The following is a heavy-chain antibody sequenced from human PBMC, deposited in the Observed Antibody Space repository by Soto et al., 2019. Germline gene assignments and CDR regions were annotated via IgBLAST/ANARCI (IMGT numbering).Heavy chain of an antibody. Sequence: KGLEWMGWISAYNGTTNYAQKLQGRVTMTTDTSTSTAYMELRRLRSDDTAVYYCATFIVAVPAAIYYYYGMEVWLQGSTVTGSS. CDR3: ATFIVAVPAAIYYYYGMEV. V-gene: IGHV1-18*01. CDR2: ISAYNGTT. J-gene: IGHJ6*02. D-gene: IGHD2-2*01.